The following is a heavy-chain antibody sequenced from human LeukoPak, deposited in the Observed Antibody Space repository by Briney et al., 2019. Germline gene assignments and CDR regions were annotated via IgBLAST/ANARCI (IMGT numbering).Heavy chain of an antibody. V-gene: IGHV3-30*11. D-gene: IGHD5-12*01. J-gene: IGHJ4*02. CDR2: ISYDGSNK. CDR1: GFTFRSYA. Sequence: AGRSLRLPWAADGFTFRSYAMEWVSQAPGKGLEWVAVISYDGSNKYYADSMKGRFTISRDNSKNTLYLQMNSLRAEDTAVYYCARGGLIVAIVGLFDYWGQGTLVTVSS. CDR3: ARGGLIVAIVGLFDY.